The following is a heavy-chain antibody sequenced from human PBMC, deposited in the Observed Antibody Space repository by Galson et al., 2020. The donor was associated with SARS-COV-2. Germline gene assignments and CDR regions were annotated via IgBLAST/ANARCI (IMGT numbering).Heavy chain of an antibody. V-gene: IGHV4-39*01. CDR2: IYYSGTT. CDR3: ARHSSGSFWTGCHWFDP. CDR1: GGSIRGSNYY. D-gene: IGHD3-3*01. J-gene: IGHJ5*02. Sequence: ETSETLSLTCSVSGGSIRGSNYYWAWMRRPPGKELEWIASIYYSGTTYYKSSLERRVTISVDTSKDQFFLSLRSVTAADTAVYYCARHSSGSFWTGCHWFDPWGQGMFVSVSS.